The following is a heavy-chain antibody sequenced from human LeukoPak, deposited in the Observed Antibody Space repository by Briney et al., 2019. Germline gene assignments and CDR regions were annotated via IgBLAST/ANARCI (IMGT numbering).Heavy chain of an antibody. CDR2: INHSGRT. CDR3: ARSPLTGNYGDWFDP. CDR1: GGSISSTKTC. D-gene: IGHD3-9*01. V-gene: IGHV4-39*07. Sequence: PSETLSLTCAVSGGSISSTKTCGDWIRQPPGKGLELIGEINHSGRTNYNPSLKSRVTISVDASKNQFSLKLSSVTAADTAVYYCARSPLTGNYGDWFDPWGQGTLVIVSS. J-gene: IGHJ5*02.